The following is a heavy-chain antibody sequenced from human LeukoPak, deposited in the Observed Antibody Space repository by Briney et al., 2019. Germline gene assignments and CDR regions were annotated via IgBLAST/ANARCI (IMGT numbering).Heavy chain of an antibody. CDR1: GFTFSSYA. J-gene: IGHJ4*02. CDR3: ARETLEYSSPFDY. V-gene: IGHV3-30*04. CDR2: ISYDGSNK. D-gene: IGHD6-6*01. Sequence: PGGSLRLSCAASGFTFSSYAMHWVRQDPGKGLEWVAVISYDGSNKYYADSVKGRFTISRDNSKNTLYLQMNSLRAEDTAVYYCARETLEYSSPFDYWGQGTLVTVSS.